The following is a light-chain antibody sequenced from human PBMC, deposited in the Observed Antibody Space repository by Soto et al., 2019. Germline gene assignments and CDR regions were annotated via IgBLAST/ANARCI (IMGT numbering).Light chain of an antibody. J-gene: IGLJ2*01. CDR2: DVS. Sequence: QSALTQPASVSGSPGQSITISCTGTSSVVGGYNYVPWYQQHPGKAPKLMIYDVSNRPSGVSNRFSGSKSGNTASLTISGLQAEDEADYYCSSYTSSSTLVVFGGGTKLTVL. CDR1: SSVVGGYNY. CDR3: SSYTSSSTLVV. V-gene: IGLV2-14*01.